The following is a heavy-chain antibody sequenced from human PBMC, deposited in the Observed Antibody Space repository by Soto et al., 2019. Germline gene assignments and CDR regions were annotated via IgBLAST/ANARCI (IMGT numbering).Heavy chain of an antibody. J-gene: IGHJ4*02. CDR1: GGSIRDYY. CDR2: IYYSGST. V-gene: IGHV4-59*08. Sequence: SETLSLTCTVSGGSIRDYYWSWIRQPPGKGLEWIGYIYYSGSTNYNPSLESRGTISADTSKNHLSLKLSPVTAADTAVYYCASTRVSTLGAQEYYFYYWGWGAVVTVSS. D-gene: IGHD3-3*01. CDR3: ASTRVSTLGAQEYYFYY.